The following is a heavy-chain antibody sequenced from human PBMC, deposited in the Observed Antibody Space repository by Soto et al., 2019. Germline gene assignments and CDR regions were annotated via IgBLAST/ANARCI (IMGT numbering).Heavy chain of an antibody. Sequence: ASVKVSCKASGYTFTGYYMHWVRQAPGQGLEWMGIIDPSGGSTSYAQKFQGRVTMTRDTSTSTVYMELSSLRSEDTAVYYCARVNYYDSSGYYRSEYFQHWGQGTLVTVSS. J-gene: IGHJ1*01. CDR3: ARVNYYDSSGYYRSEYFQH. CDR2: IDPSGGST. D-gene: IGHD3-22*01. CDR1: GYTFTGYY. V-gene: IGHV1-46*01.